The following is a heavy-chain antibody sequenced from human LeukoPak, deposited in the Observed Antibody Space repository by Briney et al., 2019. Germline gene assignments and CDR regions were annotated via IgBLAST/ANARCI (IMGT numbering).Heavy chain of an antibody. D-gene: IGHD6-13*01. CDR1: GFSLSTSGVG. J-gene: IGHJ4*02. CDR3: ARSSPAAGIDY. Sequence: SGPTLVNPTQTLTLTCTFSGFSLSTSGVGVGWIRQPPGKALEWLALIYWDDDKRYSPSLKSRLTITKDTSKNQVVLTMTNMDPVDTATYYCARSSPAAGIDYWGQGTLVTVSS. CDR2: IYWDDDK. V-gene: IGHV2-5*02.